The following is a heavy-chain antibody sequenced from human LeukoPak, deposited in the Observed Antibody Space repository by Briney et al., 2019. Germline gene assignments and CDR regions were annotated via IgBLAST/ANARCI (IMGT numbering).Heavy chain of an antibody. CDR2: ISYDGSNK. V-gene: IGHV3-30*04. D-gene: IGHD3-10*01. CDR3: ARGSLYYGSGSWRGIDY. CDR1: GFTFSSYA. J-gene: IGHJ4*02. Sequence: GGSLRLSCAASGFTFSSYAMHWVRQAPGKGLEWVAVISYDGSNKYYADSVKGRFTISRDNSKNTLYLQMNSLRAEDTAVYYWARGSLYYGSGSWRGIDYWGQGTLVTVSS.